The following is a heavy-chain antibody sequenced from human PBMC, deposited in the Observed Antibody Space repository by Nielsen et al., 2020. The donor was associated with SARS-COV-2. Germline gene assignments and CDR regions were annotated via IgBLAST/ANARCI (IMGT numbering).Heavy chain of an antibody. D-gene: IGHD4-23*01. Sequence: LSLTCAASGFTFSDYYMSWIRQAPGKGLEWVSYISSSGSTIYYADSVKGRFTISRDNAKNSLYLQMNSLRAEDTAVYYCARDLHDYGGNAKPYYYYGMDVWGQGTTVTVSS. J-gene: IGHJ6*02. V-gene: IGHV3-11*01. CDR3: ARDLHDYGGNAKPYYYYGMDV. CDR1: GFTFSDYY. CDR2: ISSSGSTI.